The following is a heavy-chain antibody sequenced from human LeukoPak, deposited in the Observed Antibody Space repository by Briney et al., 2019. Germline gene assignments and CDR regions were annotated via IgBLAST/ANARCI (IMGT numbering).Heavy chain of an antibody. D-gene: IGHD1-26*01. V-gene: IGHV4-34*08. J-gene: IGHJ4*02. CDR3: ATRRPIVGTTRFDY. CDR1: GETFIHNF. CDR2: INHSGST. Sequence: PSETLSLTCAVYGETFIHNFWTWIRQPPGKGLEWIGQINHSGSTYYNPSLKSRVTILVDTSKNQFSLKLTFVTAADTAVYYCATRRPIVGTTRFDYWGQGTLSPSPQ.